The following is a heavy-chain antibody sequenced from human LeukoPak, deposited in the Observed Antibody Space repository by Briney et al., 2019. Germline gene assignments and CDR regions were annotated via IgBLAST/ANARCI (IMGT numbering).Heavy chain of an antibody. CDR1: GGSFSGYY. CDR3: ARVASGYSYGSLGY. V-gene: IGHV4-34*01. D-gene: IGHD5-18*01. CDR2: INHNGST. Sequence: SETLSLTCAVYGGSFSGYYWSWIRQPPGKGLEWIGEINHNGSTNYNPSLKRRVTILVDTSKKQFSLKLSSVTDADTAVYYCARVASGYSYGSLGYWGQGTLVTVSS. J-gene: IGHJ4*02.